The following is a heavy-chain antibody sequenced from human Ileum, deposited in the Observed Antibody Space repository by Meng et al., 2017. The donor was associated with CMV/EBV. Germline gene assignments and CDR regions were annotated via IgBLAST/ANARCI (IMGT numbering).Heavy chain of an antibody. CDR3: ARPYTGASTLPC. V-gene: IGHV3-74*01. CDR1: GFTFSTYW. D-gene: IGHD1-26*01. Sequence: GGSLRLSCAASGFTFSTYWMHWVRQSPGKGLVWVSRINNDGNTADYADSVKGRFTISRDNTKNTLYLQMNSLRAEDTAVYYCARPYTGASTLPCWGQGTLVTVSS. J-gene: IGHJ4*02. CDR2: INNDGNTA.